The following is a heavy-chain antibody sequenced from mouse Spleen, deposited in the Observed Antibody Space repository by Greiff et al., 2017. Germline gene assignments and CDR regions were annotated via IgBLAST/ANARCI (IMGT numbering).Heavy chain of an antibody. CDR2: ISSGGSYT. CDR3: ARQKYGNDY. Sequence: EVKLVESGGGLVKPGGSLKLSCAASGFTFSSYAMSWVRQTPEKRLEWVATISSGGSYTYYPDSVKGRFTISRDNAKNTLYLQMSSLRSEDTAMYYCARQKYGNDYWGQGTTLTVSS. J-gene: IGHJ2*01. CDR1: GFTFSSYA. D-gene: IGHD2-10*02. V-gene: IGHV5-9-3*01.